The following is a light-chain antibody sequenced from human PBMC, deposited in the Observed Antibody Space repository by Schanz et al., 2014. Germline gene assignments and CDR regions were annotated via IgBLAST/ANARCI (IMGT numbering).Light chain of an antibody. J-gene: IGKJ2*01. CDR3: LQDYNYPRT. V-gene: IGKV1-12*01. Sequence: DIQMTQSPNFVSASVGDRVTITCRARQGISTWLAWYQQRSGKAPKLLIYAASSLQSGVPSRFSGSGSGTDFTLTISSLQPEDFATYYCLQDYNYPRTFGQGTKLEIK. CDR2: AAS. CDR1: QGISTW.